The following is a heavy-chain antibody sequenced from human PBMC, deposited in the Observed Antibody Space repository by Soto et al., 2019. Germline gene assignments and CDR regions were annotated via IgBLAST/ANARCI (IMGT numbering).Heavy chain of an antibody. J-gene: IGHJ3*01. CDR3: ARLFSYGFWSGHPHPRDAFDL. V-gene: IGHV1-46*01. CDR1: GYTLPSYY. CDR2: INASGGST. Sequence: QVQLVQSGAEVKKPGASVNVSCKASGYTLPSYYMHRVGQSPGPGLEWMGIINASGGSTSYAQKFRARVIMSRDTSTSTVFMEVSILRSDDTAVYYFARLFSYGFWSGHPHPRDAFDLCGQATMDTVSS. D-gene: IGHD3-3*01.